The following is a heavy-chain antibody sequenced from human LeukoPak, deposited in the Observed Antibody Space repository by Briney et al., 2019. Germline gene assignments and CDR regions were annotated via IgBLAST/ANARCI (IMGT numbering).Heavy chain of an antibody. CDR2: IGTAGDT. J-gene: IGHJ4*02. V-gene: IGHV3-13*01. D-gene: IGHD3-3*01. Sequence: GGSLRLSCAASGFTFSSYDMHWVRQATGKGLEWVSAIGTAGDTYYPGSVKGRFTISRENAKNSLYLQMNSLRAEDTAVYYCARSPGGAYYDFWSGYSYYFDYWGQGTLVTVSS. CDR3: ARSPGGAYYDFWSGYSYYFDY. CDR1: GFTFSSYD.